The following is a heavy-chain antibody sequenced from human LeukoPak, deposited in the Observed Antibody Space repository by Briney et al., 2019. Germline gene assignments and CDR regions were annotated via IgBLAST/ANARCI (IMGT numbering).Heavy chain of an antibody. J-gene: IGHJ5*02. CDR1: GGSISSYY. Sequence: SETLSLTCTVSGGSISSYYWSWIRQPPGKELEGFGYIYYSGSTNYNPSLKSRVTISVDTSKNQFSLKLSSVTAADTAVYYCAREQWQVRGWFDPWGQGTLVTVSS. V-gene: IGHV4-59*13. D-gene: IGHD6-19*01. CDR3: AREQWQVRGWFDP. CDR2: IYYSGST.